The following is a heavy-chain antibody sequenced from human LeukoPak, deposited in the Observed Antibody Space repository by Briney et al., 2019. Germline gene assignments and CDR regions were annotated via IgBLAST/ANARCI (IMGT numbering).Heavy chain of an antibody. Sequence: GQSLTISCKGSGYSFTSYWIGWVRQMPGEGLEWMGIIYPGDSDTRYSPSFQGQVTISADKSISTAYLQWSSLKASDTAMYYCARLSYDSSGYPFDYWGHGTLVSVSS. CDR3: ARLSYDSSGYPFDY. V-gene: IGHV5-51*01. D-gene: IGHD3-22*01. CDR2: IYPGDSDT. J-gene: IGHJ4*01. CDR1: GYSFTSYW.